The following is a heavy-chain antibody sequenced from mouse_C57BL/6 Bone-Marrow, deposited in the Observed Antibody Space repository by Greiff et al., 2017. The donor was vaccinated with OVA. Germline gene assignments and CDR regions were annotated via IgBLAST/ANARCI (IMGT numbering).Heavy chain of an antibody. V-gene: IGHV1-76*01. CDR3: ARSRTGY. CDR2: LYPGSGNT. J-gene: IGHJ2*01. Sequence: QVQLQQSGAELVRPGASVKLSCKASGYTFTDYYINWVKQRPGQGLEWIARLYPGSGNTYYNEKFKGKATLTAEKSSSTAYMQLSSLTSEDSAVYFCARSRTGYWGQGTTLTVSS. CDR1: GYTFTDYY.